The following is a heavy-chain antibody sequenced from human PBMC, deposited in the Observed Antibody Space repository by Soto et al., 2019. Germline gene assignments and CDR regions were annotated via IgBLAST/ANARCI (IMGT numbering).Heavy chain of an antibody. Sequence: QVQLVESGGGVVQPGRSLRLSCAASGFTFSSYGMHWFRQAPGKGLEWVAVISYDGSNKYYADSGEGRFTISRDNSKNTLYLQVNSLRAEDTAVYYCAKEGACYCSSTSCYAPLDYWGQGTLVTVSS. CDR3: AKEGACYCSSTSCYAPLDY. D-gene: IGHD2-2*01. CDR2: ISYDGSNK. CDR1: GFTFSSYG. J-gene: IGHJ4*02. V-gene: IGHV3-30*18.